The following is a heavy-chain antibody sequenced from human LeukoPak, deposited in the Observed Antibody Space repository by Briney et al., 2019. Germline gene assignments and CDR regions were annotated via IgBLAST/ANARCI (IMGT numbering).Heavy chain of an antibody. D-gene: IGHD1-26*01. Sequence: ASVKVSCKASGYTFTSYDINWVRQATGQGLEWMGWINPNSGGTNYAQKFQGRVTMTRDTSISTAYMELSRLRSDDTAVYYCARNGIVGATTDYYYYMDVWGKGTTVTVSS. J-gene: IGHJ6*03. CDR3: ARNGIVGATTDYYYYMDV. CDR2: INPNSGGT. CDR1: GYTFTSYD. V-gene: IGHV1-2*02.